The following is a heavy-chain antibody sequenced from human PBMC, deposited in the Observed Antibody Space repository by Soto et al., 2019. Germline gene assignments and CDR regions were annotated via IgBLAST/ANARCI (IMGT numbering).Heavy chain of an antibody. D-gene: IGHD5-12*01. V-gene: IGHV4-34*01. CDR3: ARGQEGVVATH. J-gene: IGHJ4*02. Sequence: QVQLQQWGAGLLPSETLSLNCAVNGGSLSGYYWSWIRQPPGKGLEWIGEIKDGGRTNYSPSLKSRATISSDTSNNQFSLRLYSVTAADTGVYYCARGQEGVVATHWDQGTLVTVSS. CDR1: GGSLSGYY. CDR2: IKDGGRT.